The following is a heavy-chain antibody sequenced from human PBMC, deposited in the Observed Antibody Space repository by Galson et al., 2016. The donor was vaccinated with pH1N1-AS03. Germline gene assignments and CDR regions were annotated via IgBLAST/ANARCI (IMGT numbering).Heavy chain of an antibody. V-gene: IGHV4-59*01. CDR2: IHYSGST. CDR3: AKEWSAFDL. J-gene: IGHJ3*01. Sequence: LSLTCSVSGGSISTYYWSWIRQPPGKGLEWIGFIHYSGSTSYSPSLKSRVTISVDASKNQLSLQLSSVTAADTAIYYCAKEWSAFDLWGQGTMVTVSS. CDR1: GGSISTYY. D-gene: IGHD3-3*01.